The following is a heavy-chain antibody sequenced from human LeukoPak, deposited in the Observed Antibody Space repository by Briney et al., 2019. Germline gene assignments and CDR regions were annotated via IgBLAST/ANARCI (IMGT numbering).Heavy chain of an antibody. V-gene: IGHV1-18*04. CDR1: GYTFSSYG. J-gene: IGHJ4*02. CDR3: AREHGSGSYYNPVGFDY. Sequence: ASVEVSCKASGYTFSSYGISWVRQAPGQGLEWMGWISAYNGNINYIQKFQGRVTMTTDTSTSTAYMELRSLRSDDTAVYYCAREHGSGSYYNPVGFDYWGQRTLVTV. CDR2: ISAYNGNI. D-gene: IGHD3-10*01.